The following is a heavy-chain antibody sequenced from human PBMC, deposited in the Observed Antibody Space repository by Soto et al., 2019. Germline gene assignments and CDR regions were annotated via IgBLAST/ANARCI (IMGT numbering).Heavy chain of an antibody. CDR3: ARVRERLQYFDWFYHFDS. Sequence: CTVSGGSIGGYYWSWIRQAPGKGLEWLGYIYYTGRTKYNPSLKTRVTMSADTTKNQVSLRLTSVTAADTAVYYCARVRERLQYFDWFYHFDSWGQGTLVTVSS. CDR1: GGSIGGYY. D-gene: IGHD3-9*01. J-gene: IGHJ4*02. V-gene: IGHV4-59*12. CDR2: IYYTGRT.